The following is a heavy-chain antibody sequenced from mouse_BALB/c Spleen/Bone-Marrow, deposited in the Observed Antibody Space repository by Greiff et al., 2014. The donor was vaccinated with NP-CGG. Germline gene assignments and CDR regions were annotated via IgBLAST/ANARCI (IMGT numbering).Heavy chain of an antibody. V-gene: IGHV14-4*02. Sequence: VQLQQPGAELVRSGASVKLSCTGSGFNIKDSYIHWVKQRPGQGLEWIGWIDPENGDTEYAPKFQGKATMTADTSSNTAYLQLSSLTSEDTAVYCCTPYGNYGWEYWGQGTSVTVSS. D-gene: IGHD2-10*02. CDR2: IDPENGDT. CDR3: TPYGNYGWEY. CDR1: GFNIKDSY. J-gene: IGHJ4*01.